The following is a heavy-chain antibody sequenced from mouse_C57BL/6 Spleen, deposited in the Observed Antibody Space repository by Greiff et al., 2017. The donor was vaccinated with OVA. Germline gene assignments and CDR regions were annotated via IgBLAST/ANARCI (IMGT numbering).Heavy chain of an antibody. CDR1: GFTFSDHG. CDR3: ARHYGSTWYFDV. CDR2: ISSGSSTI. D-gene: IGHD1-1*01. J-gene: IGHJ1*03. Sequence: DVHLVESGGGLVKPGGSLKLSCAASGFTFSDHGMHWVRQAPEKGLEWVAYISSGSSTIYYADTVKGRFTISRDNAKNTLFLQMTSLRSEDTAMYYCARHYGSTWYFDVWGTGTTVTVSS. V-gene: IGHV5-17*01.